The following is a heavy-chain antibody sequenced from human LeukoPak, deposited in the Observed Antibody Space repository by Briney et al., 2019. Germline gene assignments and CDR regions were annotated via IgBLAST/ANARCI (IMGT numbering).Heavy chain of an antibody. V-gene: IGHV1-3*01. CDR3: ARVPTVISALWDY. J-gene: IGHJ4*02. Sequence: ASVKVSCKASGYTFTSYAMHWVRQAPGQRLEWIGWINAGNGNTKYSQKFQGRVTITRDTSASKVYMELSSLRSEDTAVYYCARVPTVISALWDYWGQGTLVTVSS. D-gene: IGHD4-17*01. CDR2: INAGNGNT. CDR1: GYTFTSYA.